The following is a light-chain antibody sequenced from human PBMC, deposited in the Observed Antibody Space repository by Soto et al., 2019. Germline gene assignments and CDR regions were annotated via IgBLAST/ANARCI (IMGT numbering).Light chain of an antibody. CDR3: QEYNSHSRYT. V-gene: IGKV1-5*03. CDR2: KAS. Sequence: DIQMTQSPSTLSASVGDRVTITCRASQSISSWLAWYQQKPGKAPKVLIYKASSLESGVPSRFSGSGSGTEFTLTISSLQPDDYATYYCQEYNSHSRYTFGQGTKLEIK. CDR1: QSISSW. J-gene: IGKJ2*01.